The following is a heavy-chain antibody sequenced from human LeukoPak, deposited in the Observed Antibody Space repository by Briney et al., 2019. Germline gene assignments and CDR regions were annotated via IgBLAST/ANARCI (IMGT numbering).Heavy chain of an antibody. D-gene: IGHD1-26*01. CDR3: ARSGSGSFPFDY. CDR1: GFTFSNYW. CDR2: IKQEGTAK. J-gene: IGHJ4*02. V-gene: IGHV3-7*02. Sequence: GGSLRLSCVASGFTFSNYWMGWVRQAPGKGLEWVANIKQEGTAKFYMDSLKGRFTISRDNAKNSLYLQMNSLRDEDTAVYYCARSGSGSFPFDYWGQGTLVTVSS.